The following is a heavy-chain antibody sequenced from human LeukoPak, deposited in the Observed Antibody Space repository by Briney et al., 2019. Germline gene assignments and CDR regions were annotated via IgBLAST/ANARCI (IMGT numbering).Heavy chain of an antibody. D-gene: IGHD5-18*01. V-gene: IGHV3-7*01. CDR1: GFTFRNYV. CDR3: ARDLAYSRLDY. J-gene: IGHJ4*02. CDR2: INPDGNKK. Sequence: GGSLRLSCAASGFTFRNYVIHWVRQAPGKGLEWVASINPDGNKKYSADSVKGRFTISRDNAENSLYLQMNSLRVEDTAFYYCARDLAYSRLDYWGQGMLVTVSS.